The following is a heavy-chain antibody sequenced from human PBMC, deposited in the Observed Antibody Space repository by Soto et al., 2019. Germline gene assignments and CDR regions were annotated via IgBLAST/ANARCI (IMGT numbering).Heavy chain of an antibody. J-gene: IGHJ3*02. CDR3: ARQGRITMIVVVTTDAFDI. CDR2: IYYSGST. V-gene: IGHV4-39*01. CDR1: GGSISSSSYY. Sequence: QLQLQESGPGLVKPSETLSLTCTVSGGSISSSSYYWGWIRQPPGKGLEWIGSIYYSGSTYYNPSLKSRLPISVDTSKIQFSLKLSSVTAEDTAVYYCARQGRITMIVVVTTDAFDIWGQGTMVTVSS. D-gene: IGHD3-22*01.